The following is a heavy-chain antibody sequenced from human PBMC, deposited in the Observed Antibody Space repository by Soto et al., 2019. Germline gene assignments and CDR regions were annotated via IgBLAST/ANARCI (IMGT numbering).Heavy chain of an antibody. CDR3: ARGPLHSH. Sequence: SETLSLTCAVSGGSISSGGYSWSWIRQPPGKGLEGTGYIYNIGRTYYTPSLQSRVTISVDRSKNQFSLKLSSVTAADTGVYYCARGPLHSHWGQGTLVTVSS. CDR1: GGSISSGGYS. D-gene: IGHD2-15*01. V-gene: IGHV4-30-2*01. CDR2: IYNIGRT. J-gene: IGHJ4*02.